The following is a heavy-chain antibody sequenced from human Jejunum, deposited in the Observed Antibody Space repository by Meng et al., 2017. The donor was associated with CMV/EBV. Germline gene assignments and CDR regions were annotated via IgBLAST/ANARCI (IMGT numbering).Heavy chain of an antibody. J-gene: IGHJ4*02. Sequence: SGFTFTTYAMHWVRQAPGKGLAWVAVISYAGSNKYYADSVKGRFTISRDNSRTTIYLQMNSLRAEDTAVYYCARGGLGSYYFDYWVQGTLVTVSS. CDR3: ARGGLGSYYFDY. V-gene: IGHV3-30-3*01. D-gene: IGHD1-26*01. CDR2: ISYAGSNK. CDR1: GFTFTTYA.